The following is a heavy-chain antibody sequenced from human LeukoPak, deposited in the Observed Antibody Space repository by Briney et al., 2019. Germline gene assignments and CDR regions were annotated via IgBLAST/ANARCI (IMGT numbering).Heavy chain of an antibody. V-gene: IGHV4-39*07. CDR1: GGSISSGSYY. Sequence: SETLSLTCTVSGGSISSGSYYWGWIRQPPGKGLEWIGSIYYSGSTYYNPSLKSRVTISVDTSKNQFSLKLSSVTAADTAVYYCARDLLGYVDVWGKGTTVTVSS. CDR3: ARDLLGYVDV. J-gene: IGHJ6*03. CDR2: IYYSGST. D-gene: IGHD3-16*01.